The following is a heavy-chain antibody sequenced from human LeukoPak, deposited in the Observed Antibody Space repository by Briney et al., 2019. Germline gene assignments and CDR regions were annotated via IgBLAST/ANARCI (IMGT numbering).Heavy chain of an antibody. Sequence: GGSLRLSCAASGFTVSSNYMSWVRQAPGKGLEWVSVIYSGGSTYYADSVKGRFTISRDNSKNTLYLQMNSLRAEDTAVYYCARASSGWIYFDYWGQGTLVTVSS. CDR2: IYSGGST. CDR3: ARASSGWIYFDY. V-gene: IGHV3-53*01. J-gene: IGHJ4*02. D-gene: IGHD6-19*01. CDR1: GFTVSSNY.